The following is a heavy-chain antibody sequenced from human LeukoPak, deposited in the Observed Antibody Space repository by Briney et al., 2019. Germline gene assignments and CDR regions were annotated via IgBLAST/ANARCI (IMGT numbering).Heavy chain of an antibody. Sequence: GGSLRLSCAASGFTFSSYAMSWVRQAPGKGLEWVSSISGSGGSTYYADSVKGRFTISRDNSKNTLYLQMNSLRAEDTAVYYCAKGRSSWYENWFDPWGQGTLVTVSS. J-gene: IGHJ5*02. D-gene: IGHD6-13*01. CDR1: GFTFSSYA. V-gene: IGHV3-23*01. CDR3: AKGRSSWYENWFDP. CDR2: ISGSGGST.